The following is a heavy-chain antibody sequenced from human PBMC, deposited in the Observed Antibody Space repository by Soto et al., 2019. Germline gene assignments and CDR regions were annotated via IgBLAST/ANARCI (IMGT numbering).Heavy chain of an antibody. CDR1: GGSFSGYY. CDR2: INHSGST. Sequence: QVQLQQWGAGLLKPSETLSLTCAVYGGSFSGYYWSWIRQPPGKGLEWIGEINHSGSTNYNPSLKSRVTISVDTSKNQFSLKLSSVTAADTAVYYCARGKGYGGNSVLFDYWGQGTLVTVSS. CDR3: ARGKGYGGNSVLFDY. D-gene: IGHD4-17*01. V-gene: IGHV4-34*01. J-gene: IGHJ4*02.